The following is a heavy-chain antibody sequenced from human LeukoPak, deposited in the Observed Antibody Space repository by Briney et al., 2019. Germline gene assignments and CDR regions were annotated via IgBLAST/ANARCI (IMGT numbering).Heavy chain of an antibody. J-gene: IGHJ4*02. D-gene: IGHD3-9*01. CDR3: AKDLAAYYDILTGYYESRPFDY. CDR2: ISSSGSTI. Sequence: GGSLRLSCAASGFTFSDYYMSWIRQAPGKGLEWVSYISSSGSTIYYADSVKGRFTISRDNSKNTLYLQMNSLRAEDTAVYYCAKDLAAYYDILTGYYESRPFDYWGQGTLVTVSS. CDR1: GFTFSDYY. V-gene: IGHV3-11*04.